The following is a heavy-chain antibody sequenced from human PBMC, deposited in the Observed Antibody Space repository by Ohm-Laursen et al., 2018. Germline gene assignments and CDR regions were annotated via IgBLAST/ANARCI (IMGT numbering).Heavy chain of an antibody. Sequence: SSLRLSCTASGFTVSSNYMSWVRQAPGKGLEWVAVISYDGSNKYYADSVKGRFTISRDNSKNTLYLQMNSLRAEDTAVYYCAKDRSITIFGVVWYYFDYWGQGTLVTVSS. CDR3: AKDRSITIFGVVWYYFDY. D-gene: IGHD3-3*01. V-gene: IGHV3-30*18. CDR1: GFTVSSNY. J-gene: IGHJ4*02. CDR2: ISYDGSNK.